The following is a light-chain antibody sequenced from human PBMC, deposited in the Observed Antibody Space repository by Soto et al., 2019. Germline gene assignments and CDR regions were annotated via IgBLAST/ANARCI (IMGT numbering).Light chain of an antibody. CDR3: QQIYTTPQT. Sequence: DLQMTQSPSSLSASVGDRVTITCRASQTITTYCNWYQQKPGKAPKLLIYSTSSLQSGVPSRFSGSGFGTDFILTINSLQPEDFATYYCQQIYTTPQTFGQGTKVEIK. CDR2: STS. V-gene: IGKV1-39*01. J-gene: IGKJ1*01. CDR1: QTITTY.